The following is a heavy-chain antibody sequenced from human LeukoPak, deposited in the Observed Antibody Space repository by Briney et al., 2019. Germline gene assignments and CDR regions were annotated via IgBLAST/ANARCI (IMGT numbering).Heavy chain of an antibody. Sequence: GRSLRLSCAASGFTFSNYAIHWVRQAPGKGLEWVAVISSDGSDKYYADSVKGRFTISRDNSKNTLYLQMNSLRAEDTAVYYCARVLLYGDYEGGQFDYWGQGTRVTVSS. J-gene: IGHJ4*02. V-gene: IGHV3-30-3*01. CDR3: ARVLLYGDYEGGQFDY. D-gene: IGHD4-17*01. CDR1: GFTFSNYA. CDR2: ISSDGSDK.